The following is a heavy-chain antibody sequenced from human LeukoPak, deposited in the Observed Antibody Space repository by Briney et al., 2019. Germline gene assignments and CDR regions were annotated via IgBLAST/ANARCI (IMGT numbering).Heavy chain of an antibody. CDR1: GFTVSSNY. CDR3: AKNGDRGAYCTGGTCYPYFYYYMDV. V-gene: IGHV3-66*01. D-gene: IGHD2-15*01. CDR2: IYSGGST. Sequence: GGSLRLSCAASGFTVSSNYMSWVRQAPGRGLEWVSVIYSGGSTYYADSVKGRFTISRDNSKNTLYLQMNSLRAEDTAIYYCAKNGDRGAYCTGGTCYPYFYYYMDVWGKGTTVTI. J-gene: IGHJ6*03.